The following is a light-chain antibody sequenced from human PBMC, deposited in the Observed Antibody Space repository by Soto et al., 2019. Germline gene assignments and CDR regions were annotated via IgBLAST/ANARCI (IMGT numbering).Light chain of an antibody. V-gene: IGKV1-27*01. CDR1: QAINNY. CDR2: AAS. Sequence: DIQMNQSPSSLCASVGDRVAITCRASQAINNYLAWYQQKPGKFPKLLIYAASTLHPGVPSRFSGSGSGTDFTLTISSLQPEDVATYYCQKYNSAPLTFGPGTRLEIK. CDR3: QKYNSAPLT. J-gene: IGKJ5*01.